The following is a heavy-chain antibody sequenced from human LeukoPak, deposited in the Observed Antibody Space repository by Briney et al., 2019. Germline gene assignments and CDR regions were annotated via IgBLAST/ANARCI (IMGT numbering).Heavy chain of an antibody. CDR3: ARSGAHDAFDI. D-gene: IGHD3-10*01. V-gene: IGHV4-34*01. Sequence: SETLSLTCAVYGGSFSGYYWSWIRQPPGKGLEWIGEINRGGATNYNPSLKSRLTMPVDTPKNQFSLKLSSVTATDTAVYYCARSGAHDAFDIWGQGTMVTVSS. CDR2: INRGGAT. CDR1: GGSFSGYY. J-gene: IGHJ3*02.